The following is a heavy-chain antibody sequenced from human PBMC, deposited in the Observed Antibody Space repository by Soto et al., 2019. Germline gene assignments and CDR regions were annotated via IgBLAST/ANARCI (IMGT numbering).Heavy chain of an antibody. J-gene: IGHJ5*02. D-gene: IGHD3-22*01. V-gene: IGHV4-34*01. CDR1: GGSFSGYY. CDR3: ARVIGWLYNWFEP. Sequence: ASETLSLTCAVYGGSFSGYYWSWIRQPPGKGLEWIGEINHSGSTNYNPSLKSRVTISVDTSKNQFSLKLSSVTAADTAVYYCARVIGWLYNWFEPWGQGTLVTVSS. CDR2: INHSGST.